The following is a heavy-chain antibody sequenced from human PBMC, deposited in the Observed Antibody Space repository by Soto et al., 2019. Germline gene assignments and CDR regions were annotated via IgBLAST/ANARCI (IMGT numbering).Heavy chain of an antibody. V-gene: IGHV1-69*01. Sequence: QVQLVQSGAEVKKPGSSVKVFCKASGGTLSNYTISWVRQAPGQGLEWMGGIIPVFGTTDYEQKFHGRATSTTDGSTSTAYMKLRSLRSADTAVYYCARSSPYIVVRKPTGNQDYYGMDVWGQGTTVTVSS. CDR2: IIPVFGTT. J-gene: IGHJ6*02. CDR1: GGTLSNYT. CDR3: ARSSPYIVVRKPTGNQDYYGMDV. D-gene: IGHD2-2*01.